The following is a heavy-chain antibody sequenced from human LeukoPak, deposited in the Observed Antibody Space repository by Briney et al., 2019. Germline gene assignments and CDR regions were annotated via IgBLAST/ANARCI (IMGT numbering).Heavy chain of an antibody. CDR2: IYYSGST. V-gene: IGHV4-59*01. CDR3: ARETSQKGAHYMDV. CDR1: GGSISSYY. J-gene: IGHJ6*03. D-gene: IGHD3-16*01. Sequence: SETLSLTCTVSGGSISSYYWSWIRQPPGKGLEYIGYIYYSGSTNYNPSLKSRVTISVDTSKNQFSLKLTSVTAADTAVYYCARETSQKGAHYMDVWGKGTTVTISS.